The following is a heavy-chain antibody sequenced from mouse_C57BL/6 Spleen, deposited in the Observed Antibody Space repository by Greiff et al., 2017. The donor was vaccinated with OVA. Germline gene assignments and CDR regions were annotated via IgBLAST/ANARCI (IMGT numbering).Heavy chain of an antibody. D-gene: IGHD2-1*01. CDR1: GYTFTSYW. Sequence: VQLQQPGAELVRPGSSVKLSCKASGYTFTSYWMHWVKQRPIQGLEWIGNIDPSDSETHYNQKFKDKATLTVDKSSSTAFMQLSSLTSEDAAVYYGAIGRNYDYWGQGTTRTVSS. J-gene: IGHJ2*01. CDR2: IDPSDSET. V-gene: IGHV1-52*01. CDR3: AIGRNYDY.